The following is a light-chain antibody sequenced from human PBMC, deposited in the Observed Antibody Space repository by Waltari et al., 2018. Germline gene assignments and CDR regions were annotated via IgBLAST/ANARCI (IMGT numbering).Light chain of an antibody. CDR1: QLGDKS. V-gene: IGLV3-1*01. Sequence: SYELTQPPSVSVSPGQTASITCSGDQLGDKSACWYQQKPGQCPVLVIYLDTKRPSAIPERFSGSKSGNTATLTISGTQTMDEADYYCQAWDSSTYVFGTGTKVTVL. CDR2: LDT. J-gene: IGLJ1*01. CDR3: QAWDSSTYV.